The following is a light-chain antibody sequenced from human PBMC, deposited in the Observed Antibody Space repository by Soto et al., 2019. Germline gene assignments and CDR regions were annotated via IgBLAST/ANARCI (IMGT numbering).Light chain of an antibody. CDR2: DND. Sequence: QSVRTQPPSVSGAPGQRIIISCTGSSSNIGAGFDVHWYQHLPGTAPKLLVYDNDNRPSGLPARFSDSRSGTSASLAITSLQADDEADYYCQSYDNSLSGVVFGGGTQLTVL. J-gene: IGLJ2*01. CDR3: QSYDNSLSGVV. CDR1: SSNIGAGFD. V-gene: IGLV1-40*01.